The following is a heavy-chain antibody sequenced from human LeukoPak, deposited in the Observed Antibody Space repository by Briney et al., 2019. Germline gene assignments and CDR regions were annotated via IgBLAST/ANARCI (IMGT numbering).Heavy chain of an antibody. CDR2: INHSGST. D-gene: IGHD2-15*01. J-gene: IGHJ4*02. V-gene: IGHV4-39*07. Sequence: SETLSLTCTVSGGSISGSSYYWSWIRQPPGKGLEWIGEINHSGSTNYNPSLKSRVTISVDTSKNQFSLKLSSVTAADTAVYYCALGYCSGGSCHFDYWGQGTLVTVSS. CDR1: GGSISGSSYY. CDR3: ALGYCSGGSCHFDY.